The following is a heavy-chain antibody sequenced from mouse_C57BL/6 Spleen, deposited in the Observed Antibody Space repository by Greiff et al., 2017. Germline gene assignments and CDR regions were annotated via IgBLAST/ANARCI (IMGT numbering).Heavy chain of an antibody. J-gene: IGHJ4*01. Sequence: EVQGVESGGGLVQPGGSLSLSCAASGFTFTDNYMSWVRQPPGKALEWLGFIRNKANGYNTEYSASVKGRFTISRDNSQSILYLQMNALRAEDSATYYCARYEGAMAYWGQGTSVTVSS. CDR3: ARYEGAMAY. CDR2: IRNKANGYNT. CDR1: GFTFTDNY. V-gene: IGHV7-3*01.